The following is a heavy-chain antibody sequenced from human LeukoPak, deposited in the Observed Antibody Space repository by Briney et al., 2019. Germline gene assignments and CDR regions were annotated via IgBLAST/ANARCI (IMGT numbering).Heavy chain of an antibody. D-gene: IGHD6-19*01. CDR3: ARDVAGIAVAGTVDF. Sequence: GASVKVSCKASGYTFTEYAFSWVRQAPGQRLEWMGWIRPHNGDTKYAQKFQARVTMTTDTSTSTAYLDLWSLRSDDTAVYYCARDVAGIAVAGTVDFWGQGTLVTVSS. CDR2: IRPHNGDT. CDR1: GYTFTEYA. V-gene: IGHV1-18*01. J-gene: IGHJ4*02.